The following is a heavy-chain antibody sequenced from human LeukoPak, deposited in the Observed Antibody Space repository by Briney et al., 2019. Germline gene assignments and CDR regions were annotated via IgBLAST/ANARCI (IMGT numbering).Heavy chain of an antibody. Sequence: GGSLRLSCAASGFTFNIYTMHWVRQAPGKGLEWVAVISYDGSNKYYADSVKGRFTISRDNSKNTLYLQMNSLRAEDTAVYYCAGESILAVAGYVPTNWFDPWGRGTLVTVSS. CDR1: GFTFNIYT. D-gene: IGHD6-19*01. CDR3: AGESILAVAGYVPTNWFDP. J-gene: IGHJ5*02. CDR2: ISYDGSNK. V-gene: IGHV3-30-3*01.